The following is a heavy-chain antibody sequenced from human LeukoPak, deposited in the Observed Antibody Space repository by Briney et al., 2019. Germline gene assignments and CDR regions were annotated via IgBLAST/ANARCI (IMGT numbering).Heavy chain of an antibody. V-gene: IGHV4-4*07. Sequence: SETLSLTCTVSGGSISSYYWSWIRQPAGKGLKWIGRIYTSGSTNYNPSLKSRVTMSVDTSKNQFSLKLSSVNAADTAVYYCAGSSSSGWYQFVYSWFDPWGQGTLVTVSS. CDR3: AGSSSSGWYQFVYSWFDP. CDR1: GGSISSYY. J-gene: IGHJ5*02. CDR2: IYTSGST. D-gene: IGHD6-19*01.